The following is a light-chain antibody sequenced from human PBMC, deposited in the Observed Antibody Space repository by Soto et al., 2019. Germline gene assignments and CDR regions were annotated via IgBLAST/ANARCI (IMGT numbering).Light chain of an antibody. CDR3: QQYGSSPRT. J-gene: IGKJ1*01. CDR1: QSVGSSY. Sequence: EIVLTQSPGTLSLSPGEGATLSCRASQSVGSSYLAWFQQRPGLAPRLLIYGASSRATGIPDRFSGSGSGTDFTLTISRLEPEDFAVYYCQQYGSSPRTFGQGTKVEIK. V-gene: IGKV3-20*01. CDR2: GAS.